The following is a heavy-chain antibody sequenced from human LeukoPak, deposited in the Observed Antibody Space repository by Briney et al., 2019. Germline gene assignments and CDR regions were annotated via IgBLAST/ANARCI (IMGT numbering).Heavy chain of an antibody. CDR3: ARVTGYMTEDYFDY. J-gene: IGHJ4*02. CDR2: IYYSGST. V-gene: IGHV4-59*01. CDR1: GGSINSYY. D-gene: IGHD6-13*01. Sequence: KASETLSLTCTVSGGSINSYYWSWIRQPPGKGLEWIGYIYYSGSTNYNPSLKSRVTISADTSKNQFSLRLSSVTAADTAVYYCARVTGYMTEDYFDYWGQGTLITVSS.